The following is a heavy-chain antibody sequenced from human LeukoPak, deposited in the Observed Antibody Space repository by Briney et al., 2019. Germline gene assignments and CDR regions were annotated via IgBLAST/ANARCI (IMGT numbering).Heavy chain of an antibody. V-gene: IGHV3-9*03. CDR1: GFTFGDYA. CDR3: ARAGLWSYYFDY. CDR2: IYWDDGGI. D-gene: IGHD5-18*01. Sequence: GGSLRLSCAASGFTFGDYAMHWVRQAPGKGLEWVSGIYWDDGGIVYAQSVRGRFTISRDNSKNTLYLQMGSLRAEDMAVYYCARAGLWSYYFDYWGQGTLVTVSS. J-gene: IGHJ4*02.